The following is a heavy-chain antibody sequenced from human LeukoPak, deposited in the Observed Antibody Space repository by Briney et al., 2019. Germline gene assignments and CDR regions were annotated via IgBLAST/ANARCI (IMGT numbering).Heavy chain of an antibody. CDR3: ARSQWLRFGYYYYYMDV. D-gene: IGHD5-12*01. Sequence: GASVKVSCKASGYTFTSYDINWVRQATGQGLEWMGWMNPHSGNTGYAQKFQGRVTMTRNTSISTAYMELSSLRSEDTAVYYCARSQWLRFGYYYYYMDVWGKGTTVTISS. CDR2: MNPHSGNT. CDR1: GYTFTSYD. V-gene: IGHV1-8*01. J-gene: IGHJ6*03.